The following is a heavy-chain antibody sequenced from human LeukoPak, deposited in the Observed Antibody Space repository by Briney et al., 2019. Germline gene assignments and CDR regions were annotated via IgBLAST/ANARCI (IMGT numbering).Heavy chain of an antibody. CDR3: ARDSGDCSGGSCKTWWCFDL. CDR2: ISSSGSTI. D-gene: IGHD2-15*01. J-gene: IGHJ2*01. CDR1: GFTFSDYY. V-gene: IGHV3-11*01. Sequence: GGSLRLSCAASGFTFSDYYMSWIRQAPGKGLEWVSYISSSGSTIYYADSVKGRFTISRDNAKNSLYLQMNSLRAEDTAVYYCARDSGDCSGGSCKTWWCFDLWGRGTLVTVSS.